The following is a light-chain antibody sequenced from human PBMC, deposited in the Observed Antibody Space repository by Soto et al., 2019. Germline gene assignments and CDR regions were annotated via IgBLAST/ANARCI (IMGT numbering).Light chain of an antibody. CDR1: QNVDIY. J-gene: IGKJ5*01. V-gene: IGKV3-11*01. CDR3: QQRRNWPPLT. CDR2: DAS. Sequence: ETVLTQSPATLSLSPGERATLSCRASQNVDIYLAWYQQKPGQAPRLLIYDASNRATGVPPRFSGSGSGTDFTLTISNLEPEDFALYYCQQRRNWPPLTFGQGTRLEIK.